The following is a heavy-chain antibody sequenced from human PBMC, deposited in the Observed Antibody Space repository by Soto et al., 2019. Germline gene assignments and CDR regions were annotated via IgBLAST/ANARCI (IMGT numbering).Heavy chain of an antibody. CDR1: GFTFSSYT. J-gene: IGHJ5*02. V-gene: IGHV3-21*01. D-gene: IGHD6-19*01. Sequence: GGSLRLSCAASGFTFSSYTMNWVRQAPGKGLEWVSSISSSSTYIYYADSVKGRFTISRDNAKSSLFLQMNSLRAEDTAVYYCARESVAAINWFDPWGQGTLVTVSS. CDR2: ISSSSTYI. CDR3: ARESVAAINWFDP.